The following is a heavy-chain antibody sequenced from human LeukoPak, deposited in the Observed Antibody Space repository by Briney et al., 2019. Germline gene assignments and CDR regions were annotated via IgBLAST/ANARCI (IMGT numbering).Heavy chain of an antibody. CDR3: ARGTGTPWFDY. Sequence: SQTLSLTCTVSGGSISRGDYYCSWIRQPPGKGLEWIGYIYYSGSTYYNPSLKSQVTISVDTSKNQFSLKRSSVTAADTAVYYCARGTGTPWFDYWGQGTLVTVSS. V-gene: IGHV4-30-4*01. J-gene: IGHJ4*02. CDR1: GGSISRGDYY. D-gene: IGHD1-1*01. CDR2: IYYSGST.